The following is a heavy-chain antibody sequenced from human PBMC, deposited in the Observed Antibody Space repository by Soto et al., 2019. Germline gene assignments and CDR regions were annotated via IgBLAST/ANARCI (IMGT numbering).Heavy chain of an antibody. J-gene: IGHJ4*02. Sequence: SLRLSCAASGFIFKNYAMNWVRQAPGKGLEWVAVISYDGSSKYFADSVKGRFTISRDNSKNTLYLHMNSLRPEDTAVYYCARDKCSGGHCYSYFDYWGQGILVTVSS. CDR3: ARDKCSGGHCYSYFDY. CDR1: GFIFKNYA. CDR2: ISYDGSSK. D-gene: IGHD2-15*01. V-gene: IGHV3-30-3*01.